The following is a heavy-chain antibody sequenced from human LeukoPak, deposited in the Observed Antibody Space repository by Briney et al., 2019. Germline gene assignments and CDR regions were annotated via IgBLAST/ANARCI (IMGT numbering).Heavy chain of an antibody. Sequence: PGGSLRLSYAASGVTLSSYAMSWARQAPGKGLEWVSGISSSGSGGNTYYADSVKGRFTISRDSSKNTLFLHMNTLRAEDTAIYYCARGTIFGVDGMDVSGVWGQGTTVTVSS. CDR1: GVTLSSYA. CDR3: ARGTIFGVDGMDVSGV. D-gene: IGHD3-3*01. J-gene: IGHJ6*02. V-gene: IGHV3-23*01. CDR2: ISSSGSGGNT.